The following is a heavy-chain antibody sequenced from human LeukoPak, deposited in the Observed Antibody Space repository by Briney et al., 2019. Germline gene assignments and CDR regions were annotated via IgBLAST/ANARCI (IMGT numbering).Heavy chain of an antibody. CDR3: ASTIFGVEAPKNYYYYYMDV. CDR1: GGSFSGYY. V-gene: IGHV4-34*01. J-gene: IGHJ6*03. Sequence: PSETLSLTCAVYGGSFSGYYWSCIRQPPGKGLEWIGEINHSGSTNYNPSLKSRVTISVDTSKNQFSLKLSSVTAADTAVYYCASTIFGVEAPKNYYYYYMDVWGKGTTVTVSS. CDR2: INHSGST. D-gene: IGHD3-3*01.